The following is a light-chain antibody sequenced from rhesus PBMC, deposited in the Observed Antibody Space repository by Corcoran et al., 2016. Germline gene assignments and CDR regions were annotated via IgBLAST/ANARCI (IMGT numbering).Light chain of an antibody. CDR3: QPGSGIT. V-gene: IGKV1S17*01. J-gene: IGKJ4*01. CDR2: AAS. Sequence: DIQVTQSPSSLSASVGDRVTITCQASQDITNNLAWYQLTPGKVPKLLIFAASTLQSGGPSRFSGSGSGTDFTLTINSLQPEDFATYYCQPGSGITFGGGTKVEIK. CDR1: QDITNN.